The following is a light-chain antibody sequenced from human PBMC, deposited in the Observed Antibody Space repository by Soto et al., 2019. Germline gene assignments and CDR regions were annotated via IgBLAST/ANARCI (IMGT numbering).Light chain of an antibody. V-gene: IGLV3-21*04. CDR1: NIGSKG. J-gene: IGLJ1*01. CDR3: QVWDSSSDHYV. Sequence: SYELTQPPSVSVAPGKTARITCGGNNIGSKGVHWYQQTPGQAPVLVIYYDSDRPSGIPERFSGSNSGNTATLTISRVEAGDEADYYCQVWDSSSDHYVFGTVTKLTVL. CDR2: YDS.